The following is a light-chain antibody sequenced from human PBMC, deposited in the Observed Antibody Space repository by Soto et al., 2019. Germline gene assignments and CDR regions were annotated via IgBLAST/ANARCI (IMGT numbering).Light chain of an antibody. V-gene: IGKV3-15*01. CDR3: QQYNNCPPWT. CDR1: QSVSSN. J-gene: IGKJ1*01. Sequence: EIVMTQSPATLSVSPGERATLSCRASQSVSSNLAWYQQKPGQAPRLLIYGASTRAAGIPARFSGSVSGTGFTLTIRSLQSEDFAVYFCQQYNNCPPWTVGQVPKVEIK. CDR2: GAS.